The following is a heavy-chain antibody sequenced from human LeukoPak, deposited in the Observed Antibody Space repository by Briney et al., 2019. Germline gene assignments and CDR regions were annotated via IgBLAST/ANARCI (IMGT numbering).Heavy chain of an antibody. V-gene: IGHV3-11*01. CDR3: ARVGRGYDFWSGYRAANWFDL. Sequence: GGSLRLSCAASGFTFSDYYMSWIRQAPGKGLEWVSYISSSGSTIYYADSVKGRFTISRDNAKNSLYLQMNSLRAEDTAVYYCARVGRGYDFWSGYRAANWFDLWGQGTLVTVSS. D-gene: IGHD3-3*01. CDR2: ISSSGSTI. J-gene: IGHJ5*02. CDR1: GFTFSDYY.